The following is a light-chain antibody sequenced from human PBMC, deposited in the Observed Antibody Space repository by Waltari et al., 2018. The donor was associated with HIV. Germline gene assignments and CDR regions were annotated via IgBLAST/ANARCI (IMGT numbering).Light chain of an antibody. J-gene: IGLJ1*01. CDR3: QAHESRLGGSDV. CDR1: IANIRAGYD. CDR2: DNS. Sequence: QSLLTQPPSVSGAPGQRVTISFTGSIANIRAGYDVHWYQQVPGAAPKLLSYDNSDRAPVVPDRCSGTRSGSSASLTITGLQGGEEADDYRQAHESRLGGSDVFGPVTQVTVL. V-gene: IGLV1-40*01.